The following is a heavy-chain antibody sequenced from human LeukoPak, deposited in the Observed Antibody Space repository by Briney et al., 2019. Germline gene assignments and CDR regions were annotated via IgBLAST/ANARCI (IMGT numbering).Heavy chain of an antibody. D-gene: IGHD3-10*01. V-gene: IGHV1-69*04. Sequence: VASVKVSCKASRGTFSSYAISWVRQAPGQGLEWMGRIIPILGIANYAQKFQGRVTITADKSTSTAYMELSSLRSEDTAVYYCATGRYYYGSGSPLDYWGQGTLVTVSS. CDR1: RGTFSSYA. J-gene: IGHJ4*02. CDR3: ATGRYYYGSGSPLDY. CDR2: IIPILGIA.